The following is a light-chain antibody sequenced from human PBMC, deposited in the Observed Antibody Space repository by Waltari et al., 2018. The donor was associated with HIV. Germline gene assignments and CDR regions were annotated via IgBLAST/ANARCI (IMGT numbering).Light chain of an antibody. J-gene: IGLJ1*01. Sequence: QSALTQPASVSGSPGQSITISCTGTRSDVGGYNSVSWYQLHPGKAPKLMIYAFINRPSGVSNRFSGSKSDNTASLTISGLQAEDEADYYCSSYTSTSTVYVFGTGTEVTVL. CDR1: RSDVGGYNS. V-gene: IGLV2-14*03. CDR3: SSYTSTSTVYV. CDR2: AFI.